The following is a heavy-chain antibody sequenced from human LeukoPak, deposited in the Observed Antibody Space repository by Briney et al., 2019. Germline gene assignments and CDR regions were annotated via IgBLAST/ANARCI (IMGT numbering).Heavy chain of an antibody. CDR2: ISSSGRTI. Sequence: GGSLRLSCAASGFTFSDYYMSWIRQAPGKGLEWVSYISSSGRTIYYADSVKGRFTISRDNAKNSLYLQMNSLRAEDTAVYYCARLYYDFWSGYHLDYYYYMDVWGKGTTVTVSS. CDR1: GFTFSDYY. J-gene: IGHJ6*03. D-gene: IGHD3-3*01. CDR3: ARLYYDFWSGYHLDYYYYMDV. V-gene: IGHV3-11*04.